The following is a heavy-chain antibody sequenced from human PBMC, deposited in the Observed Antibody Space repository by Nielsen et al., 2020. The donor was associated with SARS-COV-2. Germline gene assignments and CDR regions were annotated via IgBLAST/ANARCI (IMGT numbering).Heavy chain of an antibody. J-gene: IGHJ6*02. CDR2: INAGNGNT. D-gene: IGHD3-22*01. V-gene: IGHV1-3*01. CDR3: ARHYYYDSSGYYSHILGYYYGMDV. Sequence: WVRQAPGQRLEWMGWINAGNGNTKYSQKFQGRVTITRDTSASTAYMELRSLRSDDTAVYYCARHYYYDSSGYYSHILGYYYGMDVWGQGTTVTVSS.